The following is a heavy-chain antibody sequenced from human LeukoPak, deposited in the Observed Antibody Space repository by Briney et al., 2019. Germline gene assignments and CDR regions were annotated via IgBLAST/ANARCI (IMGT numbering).Heavy chain of an antibody. CDR1: GGSISSGGYY. D-gene: IGHD1-26*01. CDR3: ASISSGSYREIDY. J-gene: IGHJ4*02. Sequence: PSETLSLTCTVSGGSISSGGYYWSWIRQHPGKGLEWIGYIYYSGSTYYNPSLKSRVTISVDTSKNQFSLKLSSVTAADTAVYYCASISSGSYREIDYWGQGTLVTVSS. CDR2: IYYSGST. V-gene: IGHV4-31*03.